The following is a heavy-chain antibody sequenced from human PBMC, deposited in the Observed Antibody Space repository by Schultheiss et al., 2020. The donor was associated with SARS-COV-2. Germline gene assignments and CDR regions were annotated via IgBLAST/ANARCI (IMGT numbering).Heavy chain of an antibody. CDR2: ISGSGGST. D-gene: IGHD2-15*01. Sequence: GESLKISCAASGFTFSSYAMSWVRQAPGKGLEWVSAISGSGGSTYYADSVKGRFTISRDNSKNSLYLQMNSLRAEDTAVYYCASLVVVVAATPHALDYWGQGTLVTVSS. CDR3: ASLVVVVAATPHALDY. J-gene: IGHJ4*02. V-gene: IGHV3-23*01. CDR1: GFTFSSYA.